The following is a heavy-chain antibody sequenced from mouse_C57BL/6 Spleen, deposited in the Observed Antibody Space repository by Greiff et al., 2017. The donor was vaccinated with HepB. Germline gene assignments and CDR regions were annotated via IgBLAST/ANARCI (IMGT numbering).Heavy chain of an antibody. CDR1: GFNIKDDY. CDR2: IDPENGDT. Sequence: VHVKQSGAELVRPGASVKLSCTASGFNIKDDYMHWVKQRPEQGLEWIGWIDPENGDTEYASKFQGKATITADTSSNTAYLQLSSLTSEDTAVYYCTTKGVYGNFLAYWGQGTLVTVSA. V-gene: IGHV14-4*01. D-gene: IGHD2-1*01. CDR3: TTKGVYGNFLAY. J-gene: IGHJ3*01.